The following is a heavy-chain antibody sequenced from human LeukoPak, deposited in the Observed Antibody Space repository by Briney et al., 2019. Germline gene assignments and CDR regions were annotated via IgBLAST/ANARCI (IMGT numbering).Heavy chain of an antibody. CDR1: GFTFSSYA. CDR3: ARVARTVVTPGVRNYYYYMDV. J-gene: IGHJ6*03. Sequence: GGSLRLSCAASGFTFSSYAMHWVRQAPGKGLEYVSAISSNGGSTYYANSVKGRFTISRDNSKNTVYLQMGSLRAEDMAVYYCARVARTVVTPGVRNYYYYMDVWGTGTTVTVSS. D-gene: IGHD4-23*01. CDR2: ISSNGGST. V-gene: IGHV3-64*01.